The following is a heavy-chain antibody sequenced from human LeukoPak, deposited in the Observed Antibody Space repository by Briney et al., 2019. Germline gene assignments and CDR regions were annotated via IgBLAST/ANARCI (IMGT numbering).Heavy chain of an antibody. Sequence: GGSLRLSCAASGFTVSSNYMSWVRQAPGKGLEWVSVIYSGGSTYYADSVKGRFTISRDNSKNTLYVQMNSLRAEDTAVYYCARMTPMNALEIWGQGTMVTVSS. V-gene: IGHV3-53*01. CDR1: GFTVSSNY. J-gene: IGHJ3*02. CDR3: ARMTPMNALEI. CDR2: IYSGGST.